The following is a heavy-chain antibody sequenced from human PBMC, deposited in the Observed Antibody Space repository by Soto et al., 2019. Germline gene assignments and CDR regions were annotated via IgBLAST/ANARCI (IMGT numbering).Heavy chain of an antibody. CDR3: SRVDPGETSPFDH. D-gene: IGHD3-10*01. CDR2: INPFDGSR. Sequence: ASVKVSCKASGYTLTSYYIHWVRQAPGQGLEWMGWINPFDGSRMFAQSFQGRVTMTRDTSTSTVYMEGSSLRSEDTAVYYCSRVDPGETSPFDHWGQGTLVTVS. J-gene: IGHJ4*02. CDR1: GYTLTSYY. V-gene: IGHV1-46*03.